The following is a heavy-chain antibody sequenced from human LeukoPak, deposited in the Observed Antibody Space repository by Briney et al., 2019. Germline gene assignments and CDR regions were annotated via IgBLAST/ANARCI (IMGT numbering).Heavy chain of an antibody. CDR1: GGSISTYY. V-gene: IGHV4-4*09. J-gene: IGHJ4*02. Sequence: PSETLSLTCTVSGGSISTYYWSWIRQPPGKGLEWVGYIYTSGSTNYNPSLKSRVTISVDTSKNQFSLKLSSVTAADTAVYYCARQVRLWSYFDYWGQGTLVTVSS. D-gene: IGHD5-18*01. CDR2: IYTSGST. CDR3: ARQVRLWSYFDY.